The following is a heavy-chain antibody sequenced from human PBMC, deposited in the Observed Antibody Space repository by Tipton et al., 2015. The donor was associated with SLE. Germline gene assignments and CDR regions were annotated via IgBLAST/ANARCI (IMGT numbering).Heavy chain of an antibody. J-gene: IGHJ3*02. Sequence: SLRLSCAASGFTFSDYYMSWIRQAPGKGLEWVSYISSSGSTIYYADSVKGRFTISRDNAKNSLYLQMNSLRAEDTAVYYCAKGHIVVVIDAFDIWGQGTMVTVSS. CDR1: GFTFSDYY. D-gene: IGHD2-21*01. V-gene: IGHV3-11*04. CDR2: ISSSGSTI. CDR3: AKGHIVVVIDAFDI.